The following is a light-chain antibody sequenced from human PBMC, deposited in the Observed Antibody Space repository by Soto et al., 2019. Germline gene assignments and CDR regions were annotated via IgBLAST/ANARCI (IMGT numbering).Light chain of an antibody. CDR2: DAS. CDR1: QSISSW. V-gene: IGKV1-5*01. CDR3: KQYNSFSLT. Sequence: DIQMTQSPSTLSASVGDRVTITCRASQSISSWLAWYQQKPGKAPKLLIYDASSLESGVPSRFSGSGSGTEFTLTISSLQPDDFATYYCKQYNSFSLTFGGVPTLHI. J-gene: IGKJ4*01.